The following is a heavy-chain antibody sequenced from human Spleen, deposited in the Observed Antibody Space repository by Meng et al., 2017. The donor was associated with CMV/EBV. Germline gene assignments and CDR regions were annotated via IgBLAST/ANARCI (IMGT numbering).Heavy chain of an antibody. CDR1: GFTFSSYG. V-gene: IGHV3-30*02. CDR2: IRYDGSNK. Sequence: GESLKISCAASGFTFSSYGMHWVRQAPGKGLEWVAFIRYDGSNKYYADSVKGRFTISIDNSKNTLYLQMKSLRAEDTAVYYCAKDRRWTMVDFWSGYYIFDYWGQGTLVTVSS. CDR3: AKDRRWTMVDFWSGYYIFDY. D-gene: IGHD3-3*01. J-gene: IGHJ4*02.